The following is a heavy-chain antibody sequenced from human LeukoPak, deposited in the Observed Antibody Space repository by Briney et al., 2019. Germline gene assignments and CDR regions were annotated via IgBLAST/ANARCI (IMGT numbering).Heavy chain of an antibody. V-gene: IGHV5-10-1*01. D-gene: IGHD3-10*01. CDR1: GYIFTSYW. J-gene: IGHJ4*02. CDR3: AREPTPYYYGSGSYSN. Sequence: KTGASLQISCKGSGYIFTSYWISWVRQMPGKGLEWMGRIDPSDSYTNYSPSFQGHVTISADKSISTAYLQWSSLKASDTAMYYCAREPTPYYYGSGSYSNWGQGTLVTVSS. CDR2: IDPSDSYT.